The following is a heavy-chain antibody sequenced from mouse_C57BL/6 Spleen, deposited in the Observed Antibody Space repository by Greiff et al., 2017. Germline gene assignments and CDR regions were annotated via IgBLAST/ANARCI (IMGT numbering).Heavy chain of an antibody. CDR3: ARKGVLNWYFDV. V-gene: IGHV14-2*01. CDR1: GFNIKDYY. D-gene: IGHD2-14*01. CDR2: IDPEGGET. Sequence: EVQLQQSGAELVKPGASVKLSCTASGFNIKDYYMHWVKQRTEQGLEWIGRIDPEGGETKYAPKFQGKATITADTSSNTAYLQLSSLTSEDTVVYYCARKGVLNWYFDVWGTGTTVTVSS. J-gene: IGHJ1*03.